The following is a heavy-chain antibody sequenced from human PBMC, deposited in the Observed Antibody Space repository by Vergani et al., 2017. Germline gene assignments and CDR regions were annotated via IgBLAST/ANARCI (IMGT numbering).Heavy chain of an antibody. V-gene: IGHV4-59*01. CDR3: ARHGRPPGFDP. J-gene: IGHJ5*02. Sequence: QVQLQESGPGLVKPSQTLSLTCTVPGGSISSYYWSWIRQPPGKGLEWIGYIYYSGSTNYNPSLKSRVTISVDTSKHQFSLKLSSVAAAATAGYYCARHGRPPGFDPWGQGTLVTVSS. CDR1: GGSISSYY. CDR2: IYYSGST.